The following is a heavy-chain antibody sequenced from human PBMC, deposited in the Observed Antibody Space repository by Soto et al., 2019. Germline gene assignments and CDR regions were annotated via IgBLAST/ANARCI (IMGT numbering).Heavy chain of an antibody. Sequence: GGSLRLSCAASGFTFSTYAMTWVRQAPGKGLEWVSTISTSGGSTHYAGSVKGRLTISRDNSKNTLYLQMNSLRAEDTAVYYCAKGQHCSTTSCYFYFYGMDVWGQGTKVTVSS. CDR1: GFTFSTYA. V-gene: IGHV3-23*01. J-gene: IGHJ6*02. D-gene: IGHD2-2*01. CDR3: AKGQHCSTTSCYFYFYGMDV. CDR2: ISTSGGST.